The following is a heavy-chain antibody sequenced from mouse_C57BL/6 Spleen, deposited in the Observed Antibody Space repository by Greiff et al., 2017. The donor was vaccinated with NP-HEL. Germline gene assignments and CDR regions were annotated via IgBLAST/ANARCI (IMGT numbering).Heavy chain of an antibody. Sequence: EVQLQQSGPELVKPGASVKMSCKASGYTFTDYNMHWVKQSHGKSLEWIGYINPNNGGTSYNQKFKGKAHLTVNKSSSTAYMELLSLTSEDSAVYYCAREDYGSAYFDVWGTGTTVTVSS. J-gene: IGHJ1*03. D-gene: IGHD1-1*01. CDR2: INPNNGGT. V-gene: IGHV1-22*01. CDR3: AREDYGSAYFDV. CDR1: GYTFTDYN.